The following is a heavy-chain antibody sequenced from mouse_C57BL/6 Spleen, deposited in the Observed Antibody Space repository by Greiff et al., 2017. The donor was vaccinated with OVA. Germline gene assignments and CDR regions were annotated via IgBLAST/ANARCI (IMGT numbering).Heavy chain of an antibody. V-gene: IGHV1-82*01. CDR1: GYAFSSSW. Sequence: QVQLQQSGPELVKPGASVKISCKASGYAFSSSWMNWVTQRPGQGLEWIGRIYPGDGDTNYNGKFQGKAPLTADKSSSTAYMQLSSLTSEDAAVYDCARTVDFGDWGQGTTLTVSS. J-gene: IGHJ2*01. CDR2: IYPGDGDT. D-gene: IGHD1-1*01. CDR3: ARTVDFGD.